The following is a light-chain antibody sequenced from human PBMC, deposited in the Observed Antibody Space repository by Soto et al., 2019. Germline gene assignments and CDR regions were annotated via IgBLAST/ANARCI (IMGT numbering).Light chain of an antibody. Sequence: SYELTQPPSVSVAPGQTARLTCGGDNIGTKSVHWYQQKPGQAPVLVVYDDSDRPSGIPERVSGSNSGTTATLTISRVEAGDEADYYCQVWDSSSDHYVFGTATKVTVL. CDR3: QVWDSSSDHYV. V-gene: IGLV3-21*02. CDR2: DDS. CDR1: NIGTKS. J-gene: IGLJ1*01.